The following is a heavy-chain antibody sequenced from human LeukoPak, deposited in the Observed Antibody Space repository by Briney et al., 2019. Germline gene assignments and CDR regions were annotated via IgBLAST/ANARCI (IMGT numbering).Heavy chain of an antibody. CDR3: AKDEVGYSSGPKGY. V-gene: IGHV3-23*01. D-gene: IGHD6-19*01. CDR2: ISGSGGST. Sequence: GGSLRLSCAASGFTFSSYAMSWVRQAPGKGLEWVSAISGSGGSTYYADSVKGRFTISRDNSKYTLYLQMNSLRAEDTAVYYCAKDEVGYSSGPKGYWGQGTLVTVSS. J-gene: IGHJ4*02. CDR1: GFTFSSYA.